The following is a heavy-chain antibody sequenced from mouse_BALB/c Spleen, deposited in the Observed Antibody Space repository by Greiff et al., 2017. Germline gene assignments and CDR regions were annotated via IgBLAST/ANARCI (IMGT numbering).Heavy chain of an antibody. D-gene: IGHD4-1*01. Sequence: EVQRVESGAELVKPGASVKMSCKASGYTFTSYVMHWVKQKPGQGLEWIGYINPYNDGTKYNEKFKGKATLTSDKSSSTAYMELSSLTSEDSAVYYCARYWDYAMDYWGQGTSVTVSS. CDR1: GYTFTSYV. V-gene: IGHV1-14*01. J-gene: IGHJ4*01. CDR3: ARYWDYAMDY. CDR2: INPYNDGT.